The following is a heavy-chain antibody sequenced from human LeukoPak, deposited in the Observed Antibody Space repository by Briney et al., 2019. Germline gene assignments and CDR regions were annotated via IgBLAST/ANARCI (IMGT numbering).Heavy chain of an antibody. Sequence: GSSVKVSCKASGYTFTNYGMSWVRQAPRQGLEWMGWISAHNGNTNYAQKFQGRVTITTDTSTHTAYMELRSLRSDDAAVYYCSRASDARVIAAKFAYWGEGTLVTVSS. D-gene: IGHD6-13*01. CDR2: ISAHNGNT. CDR1: GYTFTNYG. CDR3: SRASDARVIAAKFAY. V-gene: IGHV1-18*01. J-gene: IGHJ4*02.